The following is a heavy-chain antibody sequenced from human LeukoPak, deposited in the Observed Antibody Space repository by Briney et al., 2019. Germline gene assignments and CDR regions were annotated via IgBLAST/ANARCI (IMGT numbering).Heavy chain of an antibody. CDR3: ARGQSLGALQWLVTEYFQH. Sequence: SVKVSCKASGGTFSSYAISWVRQGPGQGLEWMGRSIPIFGTANYAQKFQGRVTITTDESTSTAYMELSSLRSEDTAVYYCARGQSLGALQWLVTEYFQHWGQGNLVTVSS. D-gene: IGHD6-19*01. V-gene: IGHV1-69*05. CDR1: GGTFSSYA. CDR2: SIPIFGTA. J-gene: IGHJ1*01.